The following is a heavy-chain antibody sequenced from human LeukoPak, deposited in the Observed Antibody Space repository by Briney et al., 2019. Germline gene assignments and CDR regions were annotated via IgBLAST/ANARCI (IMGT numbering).Heavy chain of an antibody. V-gene: IGHV2-5*02. Sequence: SGPTLVKPTQTLTLTCTFSGFSLSTSGVNVGWIRQPPGKALEWLALIYWDDDKRYSPSLKNRLTITKDTPKNQVVLTMTSMDPVDTATYYCAHSPNALYYFDYWGQGTLVTVSS. J-gene: IGHJ4*02. CDR2: IYWDDDK. CDR3: AHSPNALYYFDY. CDR1: GFSLSTSGVN.